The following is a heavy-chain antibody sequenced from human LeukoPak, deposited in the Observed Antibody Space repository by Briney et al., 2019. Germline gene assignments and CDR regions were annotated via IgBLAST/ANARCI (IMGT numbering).Heavy chain of an antibody. V-gene: IGHV3-74*01. D-gene: IGHD1-26*01. Sequence: PGGSLRLSCAASGFTFSSYWMHWVRQAPGKELVWVSRINSDGSSTSYADSVKGRFTISRDNAKNTLYLQMNSLRAEDTAVYYCASCLVGSGRVCWFDPWGQGTLVTVSS. CDR2: INSDGSST. J-gene: IGHJ5*02. CDR3: ASCLVGSGRVCWFDP. CDR1: GFTFSSYW.